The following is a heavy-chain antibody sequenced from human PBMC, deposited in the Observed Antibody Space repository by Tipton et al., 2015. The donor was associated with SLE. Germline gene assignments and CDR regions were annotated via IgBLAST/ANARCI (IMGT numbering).Heavy chain of an antibody. CDR2: ISYDGSNK. D-gene: IGHD6-13*01. CDR3: ARERQQLVGYFDY. Sequence: SLRLSCAASGFTFSSYWMSWVRQAPGKGLEWVAVISYDGSNKYYADSVKGRFTISRDNSKNTLYLQMNSLRAEDTAVYYCARERQQLVGYFDYWGQGTLVTVSS. J-gene: IGHJ4*02. CDR1: GFTFSSYW. V-gene: IGHV3-30-3*01.